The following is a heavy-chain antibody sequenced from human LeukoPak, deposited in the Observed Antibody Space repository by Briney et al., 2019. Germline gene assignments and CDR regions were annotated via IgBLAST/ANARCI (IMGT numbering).Heavy chain of an antibody. D-gene: IGHD3-10*01. V-gene: IGHV1-18*01. CDR3: ARRWFGTDAAFDI. CDR2: ISAYNGDT. Sequence: ASVKVSCKASGYTFTNYHISWVRQAPGQGLEWMGWISAYNGDTNSAQILQGRVTMTTDTSTSTAYMELRSLTSDDTAVYYCARRWFGTDAAFDIWGQGTVVTVPS. J-gene: IGHJ3*02. CDR1: GYTFTNYH.